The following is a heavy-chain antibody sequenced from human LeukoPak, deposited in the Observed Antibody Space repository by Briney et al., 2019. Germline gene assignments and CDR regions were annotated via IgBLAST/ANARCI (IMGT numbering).Heavy chain of an antibody. Sequence: GGSLRLSCAASGFTFSDYYMSWIRQAPGKGLEWVSHISSSGSTIYYADSVKGRFTISRDNAKNSLYLQMNSLRAEDTAVYYCARTRLGEWLVGNAFDIWGQGTMVTVSS. V-gene: IGHV3-11*04. D-gene: IGHD6-19*01. CDR1: GFTFSDYY. CDR3: ARTRLGEWLVGNAFDI. J-gene: IGHJ3*02. CDR2: ISSSGSTI.